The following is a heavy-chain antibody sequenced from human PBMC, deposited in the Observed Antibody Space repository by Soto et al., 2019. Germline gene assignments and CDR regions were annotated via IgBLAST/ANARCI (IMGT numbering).Heavy chain of an antibody. Sequence: GGSLRLSCGASGFTFSNYGMNWVRQAPGKGLEWVSYIGSTSINIHYADSVKGRFTISRDNDKNSLYLQMNSLRAEDTAVYYCARKSLGSVNYHMDVWGKGTTVTVSS. D-gene: IGHD3-10*01. CDR3: ARKSLGSVNYHMDV. J-gene: IGHJ6*03. CDR2: IGSTSINI. CDR1: GFTFSNYG. V-gene: IGHV3-48*01.